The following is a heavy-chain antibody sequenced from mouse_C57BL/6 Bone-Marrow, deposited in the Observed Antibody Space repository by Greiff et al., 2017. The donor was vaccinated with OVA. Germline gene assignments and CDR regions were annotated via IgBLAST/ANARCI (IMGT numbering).Heavy chain of an antibody. CDR2: IDPENGDT. V-gene: IGHV14-4*01. Sequence: VQLQQSGAELVRPGASVKLSCTASGFNIKDDYMHWVKQRPEQGLEWIGWIDPENGDTEYASKFQGKATITADTSSNTAYLQLSSLTSEDTAVYYCTTGDYYGSSYGWYFDVWGTGTTVTVSS. D-gene: IGHD1-1*01. CDR1: GFNIKDDY. CDR3: TTGDYYGSSYGWYFDV. J-gene: IGHJ1*03.